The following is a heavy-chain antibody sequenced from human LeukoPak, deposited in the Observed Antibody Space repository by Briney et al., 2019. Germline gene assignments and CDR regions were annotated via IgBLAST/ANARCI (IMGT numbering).Heavy chain of an antibody. CDR3: AREMVVPAATTYHYYSMDV. CDR2: ISSSGSTI. V-gene: IGHV3-48*03. CDR1: GFTFSSYE. J-gene: IGHJ6*02. D-gene: IGHD2-2*01. Sequence: GGSLRLSCAASGFTFSSYEMNWVRQAPGKGLEWVSYISSSGSTIYYADSVKGRFTISRDNAKNSLYLQMNSLRAEDTAVYYCAREMVVPAATTYHYYSMDVWGQGTTVTVSS.